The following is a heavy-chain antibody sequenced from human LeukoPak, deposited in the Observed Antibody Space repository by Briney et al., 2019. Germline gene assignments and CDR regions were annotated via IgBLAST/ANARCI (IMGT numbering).Heavy chain of an antibody. Sequence: PSETLSLTCTVSGGSISSYCWSWIRQPPGKGLEWIGYIYYSGSTNYNPSLKSRVTISVDTSKNQFSLKLSSVTAADTAVYYCARKYDYGDYPFDYWGQGTLVTVSS. D-gene: IGHD4-17*01. CDR3: ARKYDYGDYPFDY. CDR1: GGSISSYC. CDR2: IYYSGST. J-gene: IGHJ4*02. V-gene: IGHV4-59*01.